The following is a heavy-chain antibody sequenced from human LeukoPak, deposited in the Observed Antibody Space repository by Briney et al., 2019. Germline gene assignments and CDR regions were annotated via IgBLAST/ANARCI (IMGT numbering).Heavy chain of an antibody. V-gene: IGHV3-23*01. CDR3: ARDRPSSHFDY. D-gene: IGHD6-6*01. Sequence: GGSLRLSCAASGFTFSSYALSWVRQAPGKGLQWVSGISGSGDNTYYADSVKGRFTISRDNSKNSLYLQMNSLRTEDTALYYCARDRPSSHFDYWGQGTLVTVSS. CDR2: ISGSGDNT. J-gene: IGHJ4*02. CDR1: GFTFSSYA.